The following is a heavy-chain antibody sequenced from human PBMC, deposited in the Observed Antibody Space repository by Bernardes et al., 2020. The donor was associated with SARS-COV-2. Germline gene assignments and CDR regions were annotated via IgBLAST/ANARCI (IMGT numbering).Heavy chain of an antibody. CDR2: ISPSGAGT. CDR1: GFTFSDYS. D-gene: IGHD3-9*01. J-gene: IGHJ3*01. V-gene: IGHV3-64*04. Sequence: GGSLRLSCSASGFTFSDYSMHWVRQAPGKGLEYVSAISPSGAGTYYGDSVKGRFIISRDSSKNTLFLQMESLRAEDTAVYYCARDVGGTDWRFGFDVWGPVTTVHVSS. CDR3: ARDVGGTDWRFGFDV.